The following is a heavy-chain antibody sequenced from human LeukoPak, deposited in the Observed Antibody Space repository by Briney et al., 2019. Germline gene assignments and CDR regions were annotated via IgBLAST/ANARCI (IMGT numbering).Heavy chain of an antibody. CDR2: INHSGST. V-gene: IGHV4-34*01. Sequence: PSETLSLTCAVYGGSFSGYYWSWIRQPPGKGLEWIGEINHSGSTNYNPSLKSRVTISVDRSKNQFSLKLSSVTAADTAVYYCARYSSSSDDYWGQGTLVTVSS. CDR3: ARYSSSSDDY. J-gene: IGHJ4*02. D-gene: IGHD6-6*01. CDR1: GGSFSGYY.